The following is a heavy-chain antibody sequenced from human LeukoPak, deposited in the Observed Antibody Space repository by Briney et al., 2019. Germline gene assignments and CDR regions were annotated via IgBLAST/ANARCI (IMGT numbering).Heavy chain of an antibody. CDR3: ARTSGCYDY. CDR2: ISSNGGST. J-gene: IGHJ4*02. CDR1: GFTFSGYG. Sequence: GGSLRLSCAASGFTFSGYGLHWVPQAPGKGLEYVSSISSNGGSTYYASSVKGRFTISRDNSKNTLYLQMGSLRPEDMAVYYCARTSGCYDYWGQGTLVTVSS. V-gene: IGHV3-64*01. D-gene: IGHD6-19*01.